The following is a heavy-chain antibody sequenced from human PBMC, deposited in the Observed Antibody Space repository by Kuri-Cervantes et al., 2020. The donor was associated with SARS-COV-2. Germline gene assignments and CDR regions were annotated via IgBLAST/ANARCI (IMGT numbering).Heavy chain of an antibody. CDR2: IYYSGST. Sequence: SETLSLTCTVSGGSISSGGYYWSWIRQPPGKGLEWIGYIYYSGSTNYNPSLKSRVTISVDTSKNQFSLKLSSVTAADTAVYYCARDRGAYGRPDYFDYWGQGTLVTVSS. V-gene: IGHV4-61*08. CDR3: ARDRGAYGRPDYFDY. CDR1: GGSISSGGYY. D-gene: IGHD3-10*01. J-gene: IGHJ4*02.